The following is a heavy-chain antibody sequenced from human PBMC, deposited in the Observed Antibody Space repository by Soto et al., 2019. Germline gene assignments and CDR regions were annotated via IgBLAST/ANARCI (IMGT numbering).Heavy chain of an antibody. D-gene: IGHD5-18*01. CDR3: ARDRGYRSGSFGS. Sequence: SETLSLTCIFSCGSIIGYYWSWIRQPAGKELEWIGRIYSDGTTNYNPSLKARGTMSVDTSKKQISLNLTSVTAADTAMYYCARDRGYRSGSFGSWGQGVLVTVSS. V-gene: IGHV4-4*07. J-gene: IGHJ5*02. CDR2: IYSDGTT. CDR1: CGSIIGYY.